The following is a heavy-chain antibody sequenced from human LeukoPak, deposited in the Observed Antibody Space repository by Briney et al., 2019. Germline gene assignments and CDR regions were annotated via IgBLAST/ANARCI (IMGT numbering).Heavy chain of an antibody. CDR2: IYSGGST. D-gene: IGHD3-22*01. CDR3: ARYVRDYDSSGYYDNGYYYYYMDV. V-gene: IGHV3-66*01. CDR1: GFTLSSNY. Sequence: GGSLRLSCAASGFTLSSNYMSWVRQAPGKGLEGVSVIYSGGSTYYPDSVKGRFTISRDNSKNTLYLQMNSLRAEDTAVYYCARYVRDYDSSGYYDNGYYYYYMDVWGKGTTVTISS. J-gene: IGHJ6*03.